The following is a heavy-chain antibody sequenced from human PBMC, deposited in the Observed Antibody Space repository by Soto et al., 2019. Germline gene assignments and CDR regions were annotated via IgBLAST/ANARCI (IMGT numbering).Heavy chain of an antibody. CDR2: ITAIFGAA. Sequence: QVQLVQSGAEVKKPGSSVKVSCKASGGTFSSYGISWVRQAPGQGLEWMGGITAIFGAANYAPKFQGRVTITADESTSTAYMEMNSLRYEDSAVYYCARSEAVRSEAGTTVFGPNNWLDPWGQGTLVTVSS. V-gene: IGHV1-69*01. CDR1: GGTFSSYG. J-gene: IGHJ5*02. D-gene: IGHD1-7*01. CDR3: ARSEAVRSEAGTTVFGPNNWLDP.